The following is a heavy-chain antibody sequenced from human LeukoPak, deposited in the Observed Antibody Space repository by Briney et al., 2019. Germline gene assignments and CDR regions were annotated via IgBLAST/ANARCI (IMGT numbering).Heavy chain of an antibody. CDR2: ISAYSDNT. V-gene: IGHV1-18*01. J-gene: IGHJ4*02. CDR1: GYTFTSYG. D-gene: IGHD2-2*01. CDR3: AGGALYYGSSSLDY. Sequence: EASVKVSCKASGYTFTSYGINWVRQAPGQGPEWMGRISAYSDNTNYAQKLQGRVTMTTDTSTNTAYMELRSLRSDDTAMYYCAGGALYYGSSSLDYWGQGTLVTVSS.